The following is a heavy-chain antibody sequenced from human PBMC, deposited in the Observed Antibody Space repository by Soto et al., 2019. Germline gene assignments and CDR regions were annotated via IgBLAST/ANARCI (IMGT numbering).Heavy chain of an antibody. Sequence: ASVKVSCKASGYTFTSYDINCVRQAPGQGLEWVGWINPTSEYTAHAQKFQGRVTLTREISTATAYMELSSLTSEDTAVYFCARQAHPGYSSDRGPGTQVTVSA. J-gene: IGHJ4*02. V-gene: IGHV1-8*01. CDR1: GYTFTSYD. CDR3: ARQAHPGYSSD. CDR2: INPTSEYT. D-gene: IGHD2-15*01.